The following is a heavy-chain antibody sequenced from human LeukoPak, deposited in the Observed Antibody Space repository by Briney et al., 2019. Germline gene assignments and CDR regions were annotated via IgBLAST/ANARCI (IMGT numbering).Heavy chain of an antibody. CDR3: AKDAEYYDILTGYHTPPDY. Sequence: SGASLRLSCAASGFTFSSYAMRWVCQAPGKGLEWVSAISGSGGSTYYADSVKGRFTISRDNSKNTLYLQMNSLRAEDTAVYYCAKDAEYYDILTGYHTPPDYWGQGTLVTVSS. CDR1: GFTFSSYA. D-gene: IGHD3-9*01. J-gene: IGHJ4*02. V-gene: IGHV3-23*01. CDR2: ISGSGGST.